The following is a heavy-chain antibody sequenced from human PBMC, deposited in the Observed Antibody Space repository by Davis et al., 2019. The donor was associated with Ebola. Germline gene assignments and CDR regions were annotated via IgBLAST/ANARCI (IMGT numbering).Heavy chain of an antibody. CDR2: IYHSGST. D-gene: IGHD4-17*01. CDR1: GGSISSSNW. CDR3: ARAPETTVTTFWFDP. V-gene: IGHV4-4*02. J-gene: IGHJ5*02. Sequence: MPSETLSLTCAVSGGSISSSNWWSWVRQPPGKGLEWIGEIYHSGSTNYNPSLKSRVTISVDTSKNQFSLKLSSVTAADTAVYYCARAPETTVTTFWFDPWGQGTLVTVSS.